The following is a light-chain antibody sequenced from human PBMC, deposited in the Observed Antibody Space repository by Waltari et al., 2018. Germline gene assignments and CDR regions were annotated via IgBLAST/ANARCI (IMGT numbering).Light chain of an antibody. CDR3: QQYDISPKT. J-gene: IGKJ1*01. CDR1: QSVSGY. Sequence: EIVLTQSPGTMSLSPGVRATLSCRASQSVSGYLARYPQKPGQAPRLLIYGASSRATGIPDRFSGSGSGTDFILTISRLEPEDFAVYFCQQYDISPKTFGQGTKVEIK. V-gene: IGKV3-20*01. CDR2: GAS.